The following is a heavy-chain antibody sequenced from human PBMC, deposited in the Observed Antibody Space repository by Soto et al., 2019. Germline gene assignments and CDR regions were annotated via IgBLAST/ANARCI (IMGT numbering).Heavy chain of an antibody. CDR1: GYTFSSYA. CDR3: VIFSEQTGDFNWYFDL. D-gene: IGHD7-27*01. J-gene: IGHJ2*01. Sequence: GGSLRLSCSASGYTFSSYAMHWVRQAPGKGMEYVSAISSNGGSTYYAESEKGRFTISRDNSKNTLYLQMSSLRAEDTAVNYCVIFSEQTGDFNWYFDLWGRGTLVTVSS. V-gene: IGHV3-64D*09. CDR2: ISSNGGST.